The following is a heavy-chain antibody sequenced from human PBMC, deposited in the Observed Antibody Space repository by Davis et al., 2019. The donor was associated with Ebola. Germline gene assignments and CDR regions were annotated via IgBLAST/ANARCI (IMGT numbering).Heavy chain of an antibody. CDR1: GFTFSNAW. CDR3: TPLYQLLFEGYDYYYYGMDV. CDR2: IKSKTDGGTT. D-gene: IGHD2-2*01. Sequence: PGGSLRLSCAASGFTFSNAWMSWVRQAPGKGLEWVGRIKSKTDGGTTDYAAPVKGRFTISRDDSKNTLYLQMNSLKTEDTAVYYCTPLYQLLFEGYDYYYYGMDVWGQGTTVTVSS. J-gene: IGHJ6*02. V-gene: IGHV3-15*01.